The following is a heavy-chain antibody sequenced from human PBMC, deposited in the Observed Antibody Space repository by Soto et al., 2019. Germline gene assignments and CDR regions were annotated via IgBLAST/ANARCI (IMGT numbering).Heavy chain of an antibody. D-gene: IGHD5-18*01. Sequence: GGSLRLSCAASGFTFSSYSMNWVRQAPGKGLEWVSSISSSSSYIYYADSVKGRFTISRDNAKNSLYLQMNSLRAEDTAVYYCASRGYSYGPFDYWGQGTLVTVYS. CDR2: ISSSSSYI. CDR1: GFTFSSYS. V-gene: IGHV3-21*01. J-gene: IGHJ4*02. CDR3: ASRGYSYGPFDY.